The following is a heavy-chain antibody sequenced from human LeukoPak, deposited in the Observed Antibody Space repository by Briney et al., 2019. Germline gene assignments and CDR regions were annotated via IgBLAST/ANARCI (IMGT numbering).Heavy chain of an antibody. D-gene: IGHD3-9*01. CDR1: GGTFSSYA. Sequence: SVKVSCKASGGTFSSYAISWVRQAPGQGLEWMGGIIPIFGTANYAQKFQGRVTITTDESTSTAYMELSSLRSEDTAVYYCASGGPRVGDHYGILTGYYNPFDYWGQGTLVTVSS. V-gene: IGHV1-69*05. CDR2: IIPIFGTA. CDR3: ASGGPRVGDHYGILTGYYNPFDY. J-gene: IGHJ4*02.